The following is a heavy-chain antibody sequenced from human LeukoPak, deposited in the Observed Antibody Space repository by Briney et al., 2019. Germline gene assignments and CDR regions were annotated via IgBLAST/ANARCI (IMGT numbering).Heavy chain of an antibody. CDR2: IYYSGST. D-gene: IGHD6-13*01. V-gene: IGHV4-34*11. CDR1: GGSFSGYY. CDR3: ARGLAAAGTLVFDP. Sequence: QVQLQQWGAGLLKPSEPLSLTCAVYGGSFSGYYWSWIRQPPGNGLARSGYIYYSGSTNYNPSLKSRVTISVDTSKNQFSLKLSSVTAADTAVYYCARGLAAAGTLVFDPWGQGTLVTVSS. J-gene: IGHJ5*02.